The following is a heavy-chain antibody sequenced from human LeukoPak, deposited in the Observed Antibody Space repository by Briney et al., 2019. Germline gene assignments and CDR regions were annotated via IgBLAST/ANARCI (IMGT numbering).Heavy chain of an antibody. CDR2: INSDGSST. CDR3: ARVESPADYVWGSFRPNYYMDV. D-gene: IGHD3-16*02. Sequence: GGSLRLSCAASAFSFSNYNMNWVRQAPGKGLVWVSRINSDGSSTSYADSVKGRFTISRDNAKNTLYLQMNSLRAEDTAVYYCARVESPADYVWGSFRPNYYMDVWGKGTTVTVSS. CDR1: AFSFSNYN. J-gene: IGHJ6*03. V-gene: IGHV3-74*01.